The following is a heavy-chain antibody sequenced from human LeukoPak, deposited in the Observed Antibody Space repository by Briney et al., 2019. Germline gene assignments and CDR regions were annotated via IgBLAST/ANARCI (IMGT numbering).Heavy chain of an antibody. V-gene: IGHV3-30*18. Sequence: GGSLRLSCAASGFTFSSYGMHWVRQAPGKGLEWVAVISYDGSNKYYADSVKGRFTISRDNSKNTLYLQMNSLRAEDTAVYYCAKTFGSYDILTGYYAADAFDIWGQGIMVTVSS. CDR1: GFTFSSYG. D-gene: IGHD3-9*01. J-gene: IGHJ3*02. CDR2: ISYDGSNK. CDR3: AKTFGSYDILTGYYAADAFDI.